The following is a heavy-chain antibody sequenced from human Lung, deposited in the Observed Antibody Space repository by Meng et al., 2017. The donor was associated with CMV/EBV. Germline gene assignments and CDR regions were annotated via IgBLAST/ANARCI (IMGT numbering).Heavy chain of an antibody. D-gene: IGHD3-3*01. Sequence: GGSXRLXCAASGLTFSRYSMNWVRQAPGKGLEWVSSISSSGTYIYYADSVKGRFTISRDNAQNSLYLQMNSLRAEDTAVYYCAKDQGERITIFGVASLEWG. CDR3: AKDQGERITIFGVASLE. J-gene: IGHJ1*01. V-gene: IGHV3-21*01. CDR2: ISSSGTYI. CDR1: GLTFSRYS.